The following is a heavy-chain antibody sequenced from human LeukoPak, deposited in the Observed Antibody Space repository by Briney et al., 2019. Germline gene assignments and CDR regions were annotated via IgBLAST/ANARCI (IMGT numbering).Heavy chain of an antibody. CDR3: AKDYEYSSSGYFDY. D-gene: IGHD6-6*01. Sequence: GGSLRLSCAASGFTFDDYAMHWVRQAPGKGLEWVSGISWNSGSIGYADSVKGRFTISRDNAKNSLYLQMNSLRAEDMALYYCAKDYEYSSSGYFDYWGQGTLVTVSS. V-gene: IGHV3-9*03. CDR2: ISWNSGSI. CDR1: GFTFDDYA. J-gene: IGHJ4*02.